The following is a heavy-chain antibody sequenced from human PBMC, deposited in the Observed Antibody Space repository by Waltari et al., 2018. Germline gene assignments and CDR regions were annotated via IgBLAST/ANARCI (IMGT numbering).Heavy chain of an antibody. CDR1: GFTFSSYG. CDR3: AKDRLWGLVVGATTDAFDI. D-gene: IGHD1-26*01. Sequence: QVQLVESGGGVVQPGRSLRLSCAASGFTFSSYGMHWVRQAPGKGLEWVAGIWYDGSNKYYADSVKGRFTISRDNSKNTLYLQMNSLRAEDTAMYYCAKDRLWGLVVGATTDAFDIWGQGTMVTVSS. J-gene: IGHJ3*02. CDR2: IWYDGSNK. V-gene: IGHV3-30*18.